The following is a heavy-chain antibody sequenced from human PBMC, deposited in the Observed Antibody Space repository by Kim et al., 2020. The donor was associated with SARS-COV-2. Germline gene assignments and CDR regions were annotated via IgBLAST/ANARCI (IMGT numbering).Heavy chain of an antibody. V-gene: IGHV3-11*01. CDR3: ARVTRITIFGVVVIGAFDI. J-gene: IGHJ3*02. CDR2: ISSSGSTI. D-gene: IGHD3-3*01. CDR1: GFTFSDYY. Sequence: GGSLRLSCAASGFTFSDYYMSWNRQAPGKGLEWVSYISSSGSTIYYADSVKGRFTISRDNAKNSLYLQMNSLRAEDTAVYYCARVTRITIFGVVVIGAFDIWGQGTMVTVSS.